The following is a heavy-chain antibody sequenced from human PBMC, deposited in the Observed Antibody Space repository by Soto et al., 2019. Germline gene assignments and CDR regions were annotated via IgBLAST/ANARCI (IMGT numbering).Heavy chain of an antibody. V-gene: IGHV4-59*12. D-gene: IGHD6-13*01. CDR2: IYYSGST. CDR1: GGSISSYY. Sequence: SETLSLTCTVSGGSISSYYWSWIRQPPGKGLEWIGYIYYSGSTNYSPSLKSRVTISVDTSKNQFSLKLSSVTAADTAVYYCASLIAAAGSVAFDIWGQGTMVTVSS. J-gene: IGHJ3*02. CDR3: ASLIAAAGSVAFDI.